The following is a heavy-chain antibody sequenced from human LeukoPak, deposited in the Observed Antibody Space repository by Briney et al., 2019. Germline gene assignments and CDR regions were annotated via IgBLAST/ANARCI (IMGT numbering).Heavy chain of an antibody. V-gene: IGHV3-21*01. CDR3: ARGMRSPKNVHCSGGSCYSLDY. J-gene: IGHJ4*02. Sequence: GGSLRLSCAASGFTFSSYSMNWVRQAPGKGLEWVSSISSSSSYIYYADSVKGRFTISRDNAKNSLYLQMNSLRAEDTAVYYCARGMRSPKNVHCSGGSCYSLDYWGQGTLVTVSS. CDR1: GFTFSSYS. D-gene: IGHD2-15*01. CDR2: ISSSSSYI.